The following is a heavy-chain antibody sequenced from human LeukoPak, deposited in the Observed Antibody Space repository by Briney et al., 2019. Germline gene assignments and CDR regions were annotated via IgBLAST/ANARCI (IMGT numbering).Heavy chain of an antibody. CDR3: ASDHDIAMALDY. J-gene: IGHJ4*02. CDR2: ISYDGGNK. Sequence: PGGSLRLSCAASGFTFSGYGMHWVRQAPGKGLEWVAVISYDGGNKYYADSVKGRFTISRDNSKNTLYLQMNSLSAEDTAVYYCASDHDIAMALDYWGQGTLVTVSS. CDR1: GFTFSGYG. D-gene: IGHD5-18*01. V-gene: IGHV3-30*03.